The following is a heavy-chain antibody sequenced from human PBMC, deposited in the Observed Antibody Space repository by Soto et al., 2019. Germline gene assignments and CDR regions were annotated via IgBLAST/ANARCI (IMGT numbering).Heavy chain of an antibody. CDR2: ITWNSGGI. D-gene: IGHD5-12*01. CDR1: GFTFDDYA. V-gene: IGHV3-9*01. Sequence: VQLVESGGGLVQPGRSLRLSCAASGFTFDDYAMHWVRQAPGKGRGWVSGITWNSGGIGYADSVKGRFTISRDNAKNSLYLQMNSLRADDTGLYYCVKDRRYDALRYFDLWGRGTLVTVSS. J-gene: IGHJ2*01. CDR3: VKDRRYDALRYFDL.